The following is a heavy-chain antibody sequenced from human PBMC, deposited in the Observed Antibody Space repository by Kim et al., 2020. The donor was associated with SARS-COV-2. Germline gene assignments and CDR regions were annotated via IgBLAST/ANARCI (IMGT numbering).Heavy chain of an antibody. CDR2: ISSSSSYI. D-gene: IGHD2-15*01. CDR1: GFTFSSYS. Sequence: GGSLRLSCAASGFTFSSYSMNWVRQAPGKGLEWVSSISSSSSYIYYADSVKGRFTISRDNAKNSLYLQMNSLRAEDTAVYYCARDGGGDIVVVVAADYWGQGTLVTVSS. CDR3: ARDGGGDIVVVVAADY. J-gene: IGHJ4*02. V-gene: IGHV3-21*01.